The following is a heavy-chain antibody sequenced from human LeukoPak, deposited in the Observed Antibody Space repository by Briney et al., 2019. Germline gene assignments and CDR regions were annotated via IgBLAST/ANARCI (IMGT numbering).Heavy chain of an antibody. CDR3: ARCPVESIAAPWFDP. V-gene: IGHV4-34*01. Sequence: PSETLSLTCAVYGGSFSGYYWSWIRQPRGKGLEWIGEINHSGSTNYNPSLKSRVTISVDTSKNQFSLKLSSVTAADTAVYYCARCPVESIAAPWFDPWGQGTLVTVSS. J-gene: IGHJ5*02. CDR2: INHSGST. D-gene: IGHD6-6*01. CDR1: GGSFSGYY.